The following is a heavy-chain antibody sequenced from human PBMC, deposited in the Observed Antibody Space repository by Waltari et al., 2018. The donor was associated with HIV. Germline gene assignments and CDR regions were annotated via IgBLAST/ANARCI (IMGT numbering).Heavy chain of an antibody. V-gene: IGHV3-30*14. CDR1: GFTFSSYA. D-gene: IGHD1-26*01. CDR2: ISCDGSNK. Sequence: QVQLVESGGGVVQPGRSLRLSCAASGFTFSSYAMHWVRQAPGKGFGWVAVISCDGSNKSYAYSVKSRFTISRDNSKNTLYLQMNSLRAEDTAVYYWARGVGGSYFDYWGQGTLVTVSS. CDR3: ARGVGGSYFDY. J-gene: IGHJ4*02.